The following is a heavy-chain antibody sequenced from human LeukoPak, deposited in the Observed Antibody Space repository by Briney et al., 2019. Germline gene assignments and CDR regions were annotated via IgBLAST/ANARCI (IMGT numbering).Heavy chain of an antibody. CDR2: ISSSSSYI. CDR1: GFTFSSYA. D-gene: IGHD6-13*01. J-gene: IGHJ6*04. Sequence: PGASLRLSCAASGFTFSSYAMSWVRQAPGKGLEWVSYISSSSSYINYADSVKGRFTISRDNAKNSLYLQMNSLRAEDTAVYYCARDLGYSSSWGPYYYYYGMDVWGKGTTVTVSS. V-gene: IGHV3-21*05. CDR3: ARDLGYSSSWGPYYYYYGMDV.